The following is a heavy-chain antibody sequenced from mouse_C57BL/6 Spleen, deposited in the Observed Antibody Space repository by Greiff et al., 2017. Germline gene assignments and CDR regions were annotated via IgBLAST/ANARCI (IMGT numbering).Heavy chain of an antibody. Sequence: VQLQQSGPELVKPGASVKISCKASGYTFTDYYINWVKQRPGQGLEWIGWIFPGSGSTYYNEKFTGKATLTVDKSSSTAYMLRSSLTSEASSVYFCAREYYFDYWGQGTTLTVSS. CDR1: GYTFTDYY. CDR2: IFPGSGST. V-gene: IGHV1-75*01. CDR3: AREYYFDY. J-gene: IGHJ2*01.